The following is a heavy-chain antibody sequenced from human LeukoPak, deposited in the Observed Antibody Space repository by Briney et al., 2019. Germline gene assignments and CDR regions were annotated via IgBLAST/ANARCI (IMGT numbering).Heavy chain of an antibody. J-gene: IGHJ3*02. CDR1: GDSFSSNSVT. Sequence: SQTLSLTCDISGDSFSSNSVTWNWISQSPSRGLEWLGRTYYRSKWFNDYAVSVRSRITINPDTSKNQFSLQLNSVTPEDTAVYYCARGVFPAFDIWGQGTMVTVSS. D-gene: IGHD3-10*01. CDR2: TYYRSKWFN. V-gene: IGHV6-1*01. CDR3: ARGVFPAFDI.